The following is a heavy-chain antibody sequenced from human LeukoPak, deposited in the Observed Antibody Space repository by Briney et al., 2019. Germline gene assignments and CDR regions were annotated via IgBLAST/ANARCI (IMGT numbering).Heavy chain of an antibody. Sequence: GGSLRLSCAASGFTFSSYAMHWVRQAPGKGLEWVAVISYDGSNKYYADSVKGRFTISRDNSKNTLYLQMNSLRAEDTAVYYCARDRDIAAAALGTAGFDPWGQGTLVTVSS. D-gene: IGHD6-13*01. J-gene: IGHJ5*02. V-gene: IGHV3-30-3*01. CDR1: GFTFSSYA. CDR2: ISYDGSNK. CDR3: ARDRDIAAAALGTAGFDP.